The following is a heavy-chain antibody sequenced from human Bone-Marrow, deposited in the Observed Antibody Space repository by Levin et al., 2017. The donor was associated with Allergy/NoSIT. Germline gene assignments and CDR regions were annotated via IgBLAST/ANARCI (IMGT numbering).Heavy chain of an antibody. Sequence: PSETLSLTCTVSGGSISSYYWSWIRQPPGKGLEWIGYIYYSGSTNYNPPLKSRVTISVDTSKNQFSLKLSSVTAADTAVYYCAMGEYYFDYWGQGTLVTVSS. CDR3: AMGEYYFDY. CDR2: IYYSGST. J-gene: IGHJ4*02. CDR1: GGSISSYY. D-gene: IGHD3-16*01. V-gene: IGHV4-59*01.